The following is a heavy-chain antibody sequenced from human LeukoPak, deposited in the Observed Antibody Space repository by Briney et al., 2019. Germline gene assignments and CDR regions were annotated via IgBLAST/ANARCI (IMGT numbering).Heavy chain of an antibody. J-gene: IGHJ4*02. Sequence: SLRLSCSASGFTLGDYPMNWVRQAPGKGLEWVGFIRSKAYGGTTEYAASVKGRIIISRDDSKSIAYVQMNSLKTEDTAMYYCTRGAGDYWGQGTLVTVSS. CDR3: TRGAGDY. CDR2: IRSKAYGGTT. D-gene: IGHD1-26*01. CDR1: GFTLGDYP. V-gene: IGHV3-49*04.